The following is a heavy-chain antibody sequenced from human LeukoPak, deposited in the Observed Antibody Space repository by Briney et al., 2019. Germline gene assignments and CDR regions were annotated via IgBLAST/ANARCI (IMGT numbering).Heavy chain of an antibody. V-gene: IGHV3-21*01. D-gene: IGHD2-21*02. J-gene: IGHJ4*02. CDR2: ISSSSSYI. CDR3: ARDGCGGDCYFDY. CDR1: GFTFSSYS. Sequence: GGSLRLSCAASGFTFSSYSMNWVRQAPGKGLEWVSSISSSSSYIYYADSVNGRFTISRDNAKNSLYLQMNSLRAEDTAVYYCARDGCGGDCYFDYWGQGTLVTVSS.